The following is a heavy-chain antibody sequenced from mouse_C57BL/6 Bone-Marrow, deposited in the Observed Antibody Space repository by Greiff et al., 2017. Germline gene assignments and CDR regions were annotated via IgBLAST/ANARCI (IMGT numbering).Heavy chain of an antibody. D-gene: IGHD2-5*01. CDR3: ARPYYSNYWYFDV. Sequence: QVQLQQPGAELVKPGASVKMSCKASGYTFTSYWITWVKQRPGQGLEWLGDIYPGSGSTNYNEKFKSKATLTVYTSSSTAYLQLSSLTSDDSAVYYCARPYYSNYWYFDVWGTGTTVTVSS. J-gene: IGHJ1*03. V-gene: IGHV1-55*01. CDR1: GYTFTSYW. CDR2: IYPGSGST.